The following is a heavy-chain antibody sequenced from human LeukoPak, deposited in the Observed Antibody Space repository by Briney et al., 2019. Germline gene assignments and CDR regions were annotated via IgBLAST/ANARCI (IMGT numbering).Heavy chain of an antibody. CDR3: AKEQYSRPRPGTNWFDP. J-gene: IGHJ5*02. V-gene: IGHV3-23*01. D-gene: IGHD6-6*01. Sequence: GGSLRLSCAASGFTFTSYAMSWVRQAPGKGLEWGSAISGSGGSTYYADSVKGRFTISRDNSKNKLYLQMNSLRAEDTAVYYCAKEQYSRPRPGTNWFDPWGQGTLVTVSS. CDR2: ISGSGGST. CDR1: GFTFTSYA.